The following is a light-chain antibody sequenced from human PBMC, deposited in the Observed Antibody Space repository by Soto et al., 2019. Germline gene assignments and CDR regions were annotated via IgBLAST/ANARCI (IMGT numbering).Light chain of an antibody. J-gene: IGLJ1*01. CDR2: DVS. V-gene: IGLV2-14*01. Sequence: QSALTQPASVSGSPGQSTTISCTGTSSDVGGYNYVSWYQQHPGKAPKLMLYDVSNRPSGVSSRLSGSKSGNTASLTISGLQAEDEADYYCSSYTSSSTQVFGTGTKVTVL. CDR3: SSYTSSSTQV. CDR1: SSDVGGYNY.